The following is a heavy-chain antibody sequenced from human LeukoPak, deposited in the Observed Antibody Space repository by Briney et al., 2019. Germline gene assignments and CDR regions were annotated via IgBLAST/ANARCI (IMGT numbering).Heavy chain of an antibody. Sequence: ASVKVSCKASGYTFTGYYMHWVRQAPGQGLEWMGWINPNSGGTNYAQKFQGRVTMTRDTSISTAYMELSRLRSDDTAVYYRARATLRYFDWLLGFDYWGQGALVTVSS. CDR2: INPNSGGT. J-gene: IGHJ4*02. V-gene: IGHV1-2*02. CDR1: GYTFTGYY. CDR3: ARATLRYFDWLLGFDY. D-gene: IGHD3-9*01.